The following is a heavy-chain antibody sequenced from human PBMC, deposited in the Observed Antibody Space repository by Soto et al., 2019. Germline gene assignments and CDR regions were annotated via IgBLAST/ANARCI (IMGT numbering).Heavy chain of an antibody. J-gene: IGHJ4*02. CDR3: ARISLGSSWYSAFDY. V-gene: IGHV2-26*01. CDR1: GFSLSNARMG. CDR2: IFSNDEK. Sequence: QVTLKESGPVLVKPTETLTLTCTVSGFSLSNARMGVSWIRQPPGKALEWLAHIFSNDEKSYSTSLKSRLTISKDTSKSQVVLTMTNMDPVDTATYYGARISLGSSWYSAFDYWGQGTLVTVSS. D-gene: IGHD6-13*01.